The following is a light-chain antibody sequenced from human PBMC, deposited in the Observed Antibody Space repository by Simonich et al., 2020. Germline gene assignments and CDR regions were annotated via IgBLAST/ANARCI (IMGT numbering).Light chain of an antibody. CDR1: QSVSSY. Sequence: EIVLTQSPATLSLSPGERATLSCRASQSVSSYLAWYQQKPGQAPRLLIYDASNRAPGSPARFSGSGSGTDFTLTISSLEPEDFAVYYCQQYNNWPPYTFGQGTKLEIK. J-gene: IGKJ2*01. CDR3: QQYNNWPPYT. CDR2: DAS. V-gene: IGKV3-11*01.